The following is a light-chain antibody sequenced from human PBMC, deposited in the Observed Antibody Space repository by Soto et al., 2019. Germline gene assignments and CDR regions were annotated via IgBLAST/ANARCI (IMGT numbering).Light chain of an antibody. CDR3: QQYGASPPWT. Sequence: EIVLTQSPGTLSLSPGERATLSCRASQDISSSYLAWYQQKLGQAPRLLIYGASSRATGIPDRFSGSGSGTAFTLTISRLEPEDFAVYYCQQYGASPPWTYGQGTKVEIK. CDR2: GAS. CDR1: QDISSSY. V-gene: IGKV3-20*01. J-gene: IGKJ1*01.